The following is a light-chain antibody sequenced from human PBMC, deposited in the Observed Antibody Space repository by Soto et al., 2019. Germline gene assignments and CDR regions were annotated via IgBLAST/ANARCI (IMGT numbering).Light chain of an antibody. J-gene: IGLJ3*02. V-gene: IGLV1-47*02. Sequence: QSVLTQPPSASGTPGQRVTISCSGSSSNIGSNYVYWYQQLPGTAPKLLIYTNDQRPSGVPDRFSGSKSGTSASLAISGLRSEDEADYYCAAWDDSLRGWVFGGGPKLTVL. CDR3: AAWDDSLRGWV. CDR1: SSNIGSNY. CDR2: TND.